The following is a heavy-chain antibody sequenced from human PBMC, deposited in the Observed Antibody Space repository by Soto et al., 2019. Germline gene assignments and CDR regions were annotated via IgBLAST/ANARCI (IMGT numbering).Heavy chain of an antibody. J-gene: IGHJ5*02. D-gene: IGHD1-26*01. Sequence: PSETLSLTWTVSGGSISSYYWSWIRQPPGKGLEWIGYIYYSGTTNYNPSLKSRVTISVDTSKNQFSLKLSSVTAADTAVYYCARYSGRYSYNWFDPWGQGTLVTVSS. CDR3: ARYSGRYSYNWFDP. CDR1: GGSISSYY. V-gene: IGHV4-59*01. CDR2: IYYSGTT.